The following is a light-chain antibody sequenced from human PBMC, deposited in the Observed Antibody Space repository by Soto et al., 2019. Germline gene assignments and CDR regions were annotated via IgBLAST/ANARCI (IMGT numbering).Light chain of an antibody. CDR2: EVS. CDR1: SSDVGGYKY. J-gene: IGLJ2*01. CDR3: SSYAGSNNFVV. Sequence: SVLTQPPSASGSPGQSVTISCTGTSSDVGGYKYVSWYQQHPGKAPKLMIYEVSKRPSGVPDRFSGSKSGNTASLTVSGLQAEDEADYYCSSYAGSNNFVVFGGGTQLTVL. V-gene: IGLV2-8*01.